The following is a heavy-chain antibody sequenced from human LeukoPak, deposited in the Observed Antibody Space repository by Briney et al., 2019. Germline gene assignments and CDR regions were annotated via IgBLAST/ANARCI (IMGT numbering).Heavy chain of an antibody. D-gene: IGHD6-19*01. Sequence: GGSLRLSCAASGFTFSSYAMSWVRQAPGKGLEWVSAISGSGGSTYYADSVKGRFTISRDNSKNTLYLQMNSLRAEDTAVYYCAKDRPGIAVAGILGYMDVWGKGTTVTVSS. V-gene: IGHV3-23*01. CDR1: GFTFSSYA. CDR3: AKDRPGIAVAGILGYMDV. CDR2: ISGSGGST. J-gene: IGHJ6*03.